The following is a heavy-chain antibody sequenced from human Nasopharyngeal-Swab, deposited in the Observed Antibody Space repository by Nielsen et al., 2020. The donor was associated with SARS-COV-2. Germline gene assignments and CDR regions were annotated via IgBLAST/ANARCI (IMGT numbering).Heavy chain of an antibody. CDR1: GFNFNNYG. Sequence: AGSLRLSCEASGFNFNNYGMHWVRQAPGKGMEWVAVISYEGSKKFYVASVEGRFTVSRDFSKNTLFLQMSSLRPDDTAVYYCAKATQIFWFGQFRNDAFDVWGRGTMVTVSS. D-gene: IGHD3-10*01. V-gene: IGHV3-30*18. CDR2: ISYEGSKK. CDR3: AKATQIFWFGQFRNDAFDV. J-gene: IGHJ3*01.